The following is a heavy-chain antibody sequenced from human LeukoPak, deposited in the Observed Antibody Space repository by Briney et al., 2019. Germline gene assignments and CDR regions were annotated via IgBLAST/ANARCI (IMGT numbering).Heavy chain of an antibody. J-gene: IGHJ3*02. D-gene: IGHD3-22*01. Sequence: SETLSLTCAVYGGSFSGYYWSWIRQPAGKGLEWIGRIYTSGSTNYNPSLKSRVTMSVDTSKNQFSLKLSSVTAADTAVYYCARVAYYYDSSGYYYFDAFDIWGQGTMVTVSS. CDR1: GGSFSGYY. CDR3: ARVAYYYDSSGYYYFDAFDI. CDR2: IYTSGST. V-gene: IGHV4-59*10.